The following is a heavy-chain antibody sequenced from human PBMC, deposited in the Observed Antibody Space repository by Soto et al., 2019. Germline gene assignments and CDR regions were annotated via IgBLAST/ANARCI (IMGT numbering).Heavy chain of an antibody. CDR2: IYYSGST. Sequence: SETLSLTCTVSGGSISSYYWSWIRQPPGKGLEWIGYIYYSGSTNYNPSLKSRVTISVDTSKNQFSLKLSSVTAADTAVYYCARSKWELPDFDYWGQGTLVTVSS. J-gene: IGHJ4*02. CDR1: GGSISSYY. CDR3: ARSKWELPDFDY. D-gene: IGHD1-26*01. V-gene: IGHV4-59*01.